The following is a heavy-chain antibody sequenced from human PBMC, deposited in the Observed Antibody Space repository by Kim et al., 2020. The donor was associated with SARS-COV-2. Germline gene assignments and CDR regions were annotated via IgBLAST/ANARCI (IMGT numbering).Heavy chain of an antibody. CDR2: LYWDDDK. V-gene: IGHV2-5*02. D-gene: IGHD2-2*01. CDR3: IQMNLKHQKRDF. Sequence: SGPTLVNPAQTLTLTCTFSGFSLSTNAVGVGWIRQPPGKALEWLALLYWDDDKRYSPSLKSRLTISKDTSENQVILTMTDMDPVDTGTYYCIQMNLKHQKRDFWGPGTLLTVSS. J-gene: IGHJ4*02. CDR1: GFSLSTNAVG.